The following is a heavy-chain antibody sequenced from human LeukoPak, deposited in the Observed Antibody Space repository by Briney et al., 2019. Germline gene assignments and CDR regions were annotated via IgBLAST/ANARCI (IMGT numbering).Heavy chain of an antibody. V-gene: IGHV3-48*01. CDR2: IAYTGTI. CDR3: ARAPHSLDY. J-gene: IGHJ4*02. Sequence: GGSLRLSCTASGFSFSSYSMNWVRQAAGKGLEWVAYIAYTGTIHYADSVRGRFAISRDNAKSSLFLQLNSLRAEDTAVYYCARAPHSLDYWGQGTLVTVSS. CDR1: GFSFSSYS.